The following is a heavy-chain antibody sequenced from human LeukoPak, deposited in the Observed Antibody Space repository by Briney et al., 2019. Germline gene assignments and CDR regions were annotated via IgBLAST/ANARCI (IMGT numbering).Heavy chain of an antibody. CDR3: ARVGGYSDDAFDI. Sequence: GASVKVSCKASGYTFTSYAMHWVRRAPGQRLEWMGWINAGNGNTKYSQKFQGRVTITRDTSASTAYMELSSLRSEDTAVYYCARVGGYSDDAFDIWGQGTMVTVSS. D-gene: IGHD5-18*01. V-gene: IGHV1-3*01. CDR1: GYTFTSYA. CDR2: INAGNGNT. J-gene: IGHJ3*02.